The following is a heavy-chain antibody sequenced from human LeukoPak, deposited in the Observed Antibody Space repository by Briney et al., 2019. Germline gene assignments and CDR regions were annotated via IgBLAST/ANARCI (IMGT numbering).Heavy chain of an antibody. CDR1: GFTFSSHW. Sequence: GGSLRLSCAASGFTFSSHWMSWVRQAPGKGLEWVANMKQDGSEKFYVDSVEGRFTISRDNARNSLYLQMNSLRAADTAVYYCARGRTGMGIVIDYWGQGSPVTVSS. V-gene: IGHV3-7*01. D-gene: IGHD7-27*01. CDR3: ARGRTGMGIVIDY. CDR2: MKQDGSEK. J-gene: IGHJ4*02.